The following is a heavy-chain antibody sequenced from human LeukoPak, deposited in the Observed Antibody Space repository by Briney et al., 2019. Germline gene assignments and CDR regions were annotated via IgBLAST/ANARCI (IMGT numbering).Heavy chain of an antibody. Sequence: GGSLRLSCAASGFTFSSYAMHWVRQAPGKGLEWVAVISYDGSNKYYADSVKGRFTISRDNSKNTLYLQMNSLRAEDTAVYYCTGQRGKYDYVWGSYRQASYYFDYWGQGTLVTVSS. CDR3: TGQRGKYDYVWGSYRQASYYFDY. V-gene: IGHV3-30*04. D-gene: IGHD3-16*02. CDR2: ISYDGSNK. J-gene: IGHJ4*02. CDR1: GFTFSSYA.